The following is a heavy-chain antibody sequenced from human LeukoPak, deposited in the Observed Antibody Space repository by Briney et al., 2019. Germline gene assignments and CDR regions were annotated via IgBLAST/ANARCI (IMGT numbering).Heavy chain of an antibody. D-gene: IGHD3-22*01. V-gene: IGHV3-74*01. Sequence: GGSLRLSCAASGFTFSTYWTHWVRQAPGKGLVWVSRIKSDGSTNYADSVKGRFTISRDNAKNTVSLQMNSLRPEDTGVYYCARAPSEIGGYYPEYFRHWGQGTLVTVSS. J-gene: IGHJ1*01. CDR1: GFTFSTYW. CDR2: IKSDGST. CDR3: ARAPSEIGGYYPEYFRH.